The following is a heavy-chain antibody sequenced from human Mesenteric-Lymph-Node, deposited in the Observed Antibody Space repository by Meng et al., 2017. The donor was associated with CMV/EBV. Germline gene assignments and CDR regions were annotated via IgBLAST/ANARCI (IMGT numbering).Heavy chain of an antibody. CDR3: VRDRSGSYDY. CDR2: TYYRSKWYN. J-gene: IGHJ4*02. V-gene: IGHV6-1*01. Sequence: CAISGYRVSSNNAAWNWIRQSPSRGLEWLGRTYYRSKWYNDYAVSVKSRITINPDTSKNQFSLQLNSVTPEDTAVYYCVRDRSGSYDYWGQGTLVTVSS. D-gene: IGHD1-26*01. CDR1: GYRVSSNNAA.